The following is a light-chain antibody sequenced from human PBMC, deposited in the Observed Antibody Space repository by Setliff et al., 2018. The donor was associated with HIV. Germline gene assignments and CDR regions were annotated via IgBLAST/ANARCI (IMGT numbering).Light chain of an antibody. Sequence: QSALTQPAPVSGSPGQSITISCTGTSGDVGNYNVVSWYQQHPGKAPKVMIYEVSKRPSGISTRFSGSKSGNTASLTISGLQAEDEADYYCCSYAGSSTSYVFGTGTKVTVL. CDR1: SGDVGNYNV. V-gene: IGLV2-23*02. CDR2: EVS. CDR3: CSYAGSSTSYV. J-gene: IGLJ1*01.